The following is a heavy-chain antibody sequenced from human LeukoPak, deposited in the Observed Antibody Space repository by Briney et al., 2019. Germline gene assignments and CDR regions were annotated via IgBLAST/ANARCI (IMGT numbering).Heavy chain of an antibody. CDR2: IYDSGTT. CDR1: GGSFGNYY. V-gene: IGHV4-59*08. J-gene: IGHJ3*02. CDR3: ARHWERAFDI. Sequence: SETLSLTCTVSGGSFGNYYWSWIRQPPGKGLEWIGYIYDSGTTNYNPSLKSRVTISVDTSKNQFSLKLSSVTAADTAVYYCARHWERAFDIWGQGTMVTVSS. D-gene: IGHD1-26*01.